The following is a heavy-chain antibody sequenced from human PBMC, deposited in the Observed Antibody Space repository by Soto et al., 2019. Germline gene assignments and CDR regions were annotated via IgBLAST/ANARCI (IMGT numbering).Heavy chain of an antibody. J-gene: IGHJ4*02. CDR3: AIYGPVEVAYTFAY. CDR2: IIPILGIA. CDR1: GGTFSSYT. D-gene: IGHD2-15*01. Sequence: QVQLVQSGAEVKKPGSSVKVSCKASGGTFSSYTISWVRQAPGQGLEWMGRIIPILGIANYAQKFQGRVTITADKSTSTAYMELSSLRAEDTAVYYGAIYGPVEVAYTFAYWGQGTLVTVSS. V-gene: IGHV1-69*02.